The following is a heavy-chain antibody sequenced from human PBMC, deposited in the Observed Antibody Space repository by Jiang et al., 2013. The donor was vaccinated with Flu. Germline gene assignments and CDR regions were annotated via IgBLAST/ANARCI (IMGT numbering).Heavy chain of an antibody. V-gene: IGHV1-69*06. CDR2: IIPIFGTA. D-gene: IGHD2-15*01. CDR1: GGTFSSYA. CDR3: ARACSGGSCYSVYPAHYYYGMDV. J-gene: IGHJ6*02. Sequence: SSVKVSCKASGGTFSSYAISWVRQAPGQGLEWMGGIIPIFGTANYAQKFQGRVTITADKSTSTAYMELSSLRSEDTAVYYCARACSGGSCYSVYPAHYYYGMDVWGQGTTVTVSS.